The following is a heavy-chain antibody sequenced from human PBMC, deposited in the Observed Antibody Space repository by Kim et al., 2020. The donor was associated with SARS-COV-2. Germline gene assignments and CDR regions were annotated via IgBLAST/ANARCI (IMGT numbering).Heavy chain of an antibody. CDR3: ARHRGGNGDWYYFDY. CDR2: IYYSGST. Sequence: SETLSLTCTVSGGSITSSYFYWGWIRQPPGKGLEWIGSIYYSGSTYYNPSLKSRVTISVDTSKNQFSLRLSSVNATDTAVYYCARHRGGNGDWYYFDYWGQGTLVTVSS. V-gene: IGHV4-39*01. D-gene: IGHD3-9*01. CDR1: GGSITSSYFY. J-gene: IGHJ4*02.